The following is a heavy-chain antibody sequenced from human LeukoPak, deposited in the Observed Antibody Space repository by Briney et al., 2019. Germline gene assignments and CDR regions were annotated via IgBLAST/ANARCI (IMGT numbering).Heavy chain of an antibody. CDR3: AKDWTGTKPFDL. Sequence: PGGSLRLSCTASGFTFGDYAMSWVRQAPGKGLEWVSAISGSGGSTYYADSVKGRFTISRDNSKNTLYLQMNSLRAEDTAVYYCAKDWTGTKPFDLWGRGTLVTVSS. D-gene: IGHD3/OR15-3a*01. CDR2: ISGSGGST. CDR1: GFTFGDYA. J-gene: IGHJ2*01. V-gene: IGHV3-23*01.